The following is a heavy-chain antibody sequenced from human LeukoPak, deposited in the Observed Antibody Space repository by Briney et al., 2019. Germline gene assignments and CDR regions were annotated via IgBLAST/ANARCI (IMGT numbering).Heavy chain of an antibody. J-gene: IGHJ3*02. Sequence: ASVKVSCKASGYTFTSYGISWVRQAPGQGLEWMAWISAYNGKTNYAQNLQGRVTMTTDTSTNTAYMELRSLRSDDTAVYYCARDADYDSSGYYSEAFDMWGQGTMVTVSS. CDR2: ISAYNGKT. CDR1: GYTFTSYG. CDR3: ARDADYDSSGYYSEAFDM. V-gene: IGHV1-18*01. D-gene: IGHD3-22*01.